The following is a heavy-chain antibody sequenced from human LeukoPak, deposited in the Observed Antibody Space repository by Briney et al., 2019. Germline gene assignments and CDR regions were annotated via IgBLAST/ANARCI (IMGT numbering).Heavy chain of an antibody. CDR1: GYTFNGYY. V-gene: IGHV1-2*02. J-gene: IGHJ1*01. Sequence: ASVKVSGKASGYTFNGYYMHWVRQAPGQGLEWMGWINPNSGGTNYAQKFQGRVTMTRDTSISTAYMELSRLRSDDTALYYCARIGISARGTNFHHWGQGTLVTVSS. CDR3: ARIGISARGTNFHH. D-gene: IGHD6-13*01. CDR2: INPNSGGT.